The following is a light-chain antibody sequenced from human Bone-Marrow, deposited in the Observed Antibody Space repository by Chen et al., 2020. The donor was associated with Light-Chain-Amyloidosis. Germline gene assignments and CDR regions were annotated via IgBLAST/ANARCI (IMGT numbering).Light chain of an antibody. Sequence: IVLTQSLRTLSLSPGEGTNLSCRASQTISSNYLTWYQQKFGQAPRLLIYGSSSRATGIPDRFTGSGSGTDFTLTINRLEPEDFAMYYCQQYGTSPLTFGGGTKVEIK. J-gene: IGKJ4*01. CDR1: QTISSNY. V-gene: IGKV3-20*01. CDR2: GSS. CDR3: QQYGTSPLT.